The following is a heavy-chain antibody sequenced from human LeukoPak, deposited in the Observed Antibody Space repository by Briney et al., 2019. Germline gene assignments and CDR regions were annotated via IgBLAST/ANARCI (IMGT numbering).Heavy chain of an antibody. CDR3: ARVWWELLTRDWFDP. J-gene: IGHJ5*02. D-gene: IGHD1-26*01. Sequence: GASVKVSCKASGYTFTSYGISWVRQAPGQGLEWMGWISAYNGNTNYAQKFQGRVTMTKDTSTGTAYMELRSLRSDDTAVYYCARVWWELLTRDWFDPWGQGTLVTVSS. CDR2: ISAYNGNT. V-gene: IGHV1-18*01. CDR1: GYTFTSYG.